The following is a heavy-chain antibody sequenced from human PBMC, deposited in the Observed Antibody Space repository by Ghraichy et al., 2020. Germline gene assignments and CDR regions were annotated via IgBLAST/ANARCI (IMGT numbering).Heavy chain of an antibody. D-gene: IGHD3-10*01. J-gene: IGHJ3*02. CDR2: INPNSGGT. Sequence: ASVKVSCKASGYTFTGYFMHWVRQAPGQGLEWMGRINPNSGGTNNARNFQGRVTLTRDTSISTAYMELRRLRSGDTAVYYCARSNYPMARGHPGTFHIWGQGTMVSVSS. CDR1: GYTFTGYF. CDR3: ARSNYPMARGHPGTFHI. V-gene: IGHV1-2*06.